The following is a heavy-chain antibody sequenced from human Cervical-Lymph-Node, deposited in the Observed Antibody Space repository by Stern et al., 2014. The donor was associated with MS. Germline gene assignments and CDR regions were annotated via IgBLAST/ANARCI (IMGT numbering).Heavy chain of an antibody. CDR3: MRGDY. J-gene: IGHJ4*02. CDR1: GASIKTIGYF. Sequence: VQLVESGPGLVKPSQTLSLTCTVSGASIKTIGYFWSWVRQPQGKVLDGMVFISHSGVTFYNETLKSRVTLSQDTSANQFSLRLTSVTAADTALYFCMRGDYWGRGILVAVSS. V-gene: IGHV4-31*03. CDR2: ISHSGVT.